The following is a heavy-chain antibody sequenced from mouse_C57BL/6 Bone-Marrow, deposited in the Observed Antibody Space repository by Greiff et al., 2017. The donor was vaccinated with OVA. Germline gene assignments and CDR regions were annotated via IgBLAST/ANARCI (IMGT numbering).Heavy chain of an antibody. V-gene: IGHV1-50*01. CDR1: GYTFTSYW. CDR2: IDPSDSYT. J-gene: IGHJ1*03. Sequence: VQLQQPGAELVKPGASVKLSCKASGYTFTSYWMQWVKQRPGQGLEWIGEIDPSDSYTNYNQKFKGKATLTVDTSSSTAYMQLSSRTSEDSAVYYCARDWGWYFDVWGTGTTVTVSS. D-gene: IGHD4-1*01. CDR3: ARDWGWYFDV.